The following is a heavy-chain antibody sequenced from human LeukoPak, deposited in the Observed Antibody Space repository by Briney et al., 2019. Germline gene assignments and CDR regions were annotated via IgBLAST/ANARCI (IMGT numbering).Heavy chain of an antibody. Sequence: GGSLRLSSAASGFTFNYLLMHWVRQVPGKGLVWVSGINNDGTATYYADSVKGRFTISRDNAKNTVYLQMNGLRAEDTTVYYCATVSEYWGQGTLVTVSS. CDR1: GFTFNYLL. CDR2: INNDGTAT. J-gene: IGHJ4*02. V-gene: IGHV3-74*01. CDR3: ATVSEY.